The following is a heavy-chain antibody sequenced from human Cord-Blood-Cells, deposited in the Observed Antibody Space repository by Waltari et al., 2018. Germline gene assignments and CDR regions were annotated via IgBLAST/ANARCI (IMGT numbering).Heavy chain of an antibody. Sequence: EVQLLESGGGLVQPGGSVRLSCAASGFTFSSYAMSWVRQAPGKGLEWVSAISGSGGSTYYADSVKGRFTISRDNSKNTLYLQMNSLRAEDTAVYYCAKDPTGEPYFDYWGQGTLVTVSS. CDR3: AKDPTGEPYFDY. CDR2: ISGSGGST. V-gene: IGHV3-23*01. J-gene: IGHJ4*02. D-gene: IGHD7-27*01. CDR1: GFTFSSYA.